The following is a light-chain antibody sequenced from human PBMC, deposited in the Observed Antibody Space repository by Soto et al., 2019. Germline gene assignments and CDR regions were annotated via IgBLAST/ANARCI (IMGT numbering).Light chain of an antibody. Sequence: DIQMTKSPSPMSASVGEAITTPGRGSQAFGNNLAWFQQRPGEVPKRRIYFASSVQYGVPSRFSGSGSGTHFTLTISSIQPEDFATYSCLQYSGYPWTFGQGTKV. J-gene: IGKJ1*01. V-gene: IGKV1-17*03. CDR2: FAS. CDR1: QAFGNN. CDR3: LQYSGYPWT.